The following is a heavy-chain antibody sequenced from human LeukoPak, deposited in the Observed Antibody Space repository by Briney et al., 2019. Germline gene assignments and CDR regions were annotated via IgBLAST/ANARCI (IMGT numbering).Heavy chain of an antibody. CDR3: GMESWDHFGAFGI. Sequence: QPGGSLRLSCAASGFTFGTYWMHWVRQAPGKGLVWVSRVNSDGSSRNYGDAVKGRFTMSRDNAKKTLYLQMSSLRTEDTAVYYCGMESWDHFGAFGIWGQGTMVTVSS. CDR2: VNSDGSSR. V-gene: IGHV3-74*01. J-gene: IGHJ3*02. CDR1: GFTFGTYW. D-gene: IGHD3-3*01.